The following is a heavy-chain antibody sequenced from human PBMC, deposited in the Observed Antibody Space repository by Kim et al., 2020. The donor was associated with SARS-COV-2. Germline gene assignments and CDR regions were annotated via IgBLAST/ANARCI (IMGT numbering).Heavy chain of an antibody. Sequence: ASVKVSCKASGYTFTSYYIHWVRQAPGQGLEWMGLINPSGGGTSYAQKFQGRVTMTRDTSTSTVYMELSSLRSEDTAVYYCARDLGGSMRQTDDDYWGQGTLVTVSS. CDR1: GYTFTSYY. CDR2: INPSGGGT. J-gene: IGHJ4*02. V-gene: IGHV1-46*01. CDR3: ARDLGGSMRQTDDDY. D-gene: IGHD3-16*01.